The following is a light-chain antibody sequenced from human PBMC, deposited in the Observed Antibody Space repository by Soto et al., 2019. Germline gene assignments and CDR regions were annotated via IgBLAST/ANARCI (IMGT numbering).Light chain of an antibody. J-gene: IGLJ2*01. CDR2: SNT. CDR3: QSYDSSLSAVV. V-gene: IGLV1-40*01. Sequence: QSVLTQPPSVSGAPGQRVTISCTGSSSNIGAHYDVHWYQQLPGTAPRLLIYSNTIRPSGVPDRVSASHSGTSASLAITGLQAEDEADYYCQSYDSSLSAVVFGVGTKLTVL. CDR1: SSNIGAHYD.